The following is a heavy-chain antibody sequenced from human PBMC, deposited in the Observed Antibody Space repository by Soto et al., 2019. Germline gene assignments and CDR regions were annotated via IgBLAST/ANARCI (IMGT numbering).Heavy chain of an antibody. D-gene: IGHD2-15*01. V-gene: IGHV3-33*01. Sequence: GSLRLSCAASGFTFSSYGMHWVRQAPGKGLEWVAVIWYDGSNKYYADSVKGRFTISRDNSKNTLYLQMNSLRAEDTAVYYCARDGYCSGGSCYSVPVFDYWGQGTLVTVPS. J-gene: IGHJ4*02. CDR3: ARDGYCSGGSCYSVPVFDY. CDR1: GFTFSSYG. CDR2: IWYDGSNK.